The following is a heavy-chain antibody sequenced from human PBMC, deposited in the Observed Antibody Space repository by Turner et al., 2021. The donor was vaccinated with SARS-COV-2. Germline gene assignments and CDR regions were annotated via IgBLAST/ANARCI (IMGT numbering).Heavy chain of an antibody. J-gene: IGHJ4*02. CDR3: ATLWRTSVAPFDY. CDR2: IYYVGNT. Sequence: LQLQESGPGLVKPSEPLSLTCHVSGGSIKDSPFYWGWIRQPPGKGLEWIGHIYYVGNTHFNPSLESRVTMSLDASKGQFSLSLSSVSAADTAIYYCATLWRTSVAPFDYWGQGTLVSVSS. D-gene: IGHD3-10*01. V-gene: IGHV4-39*01. CDR1: GGSIKDSPFY.